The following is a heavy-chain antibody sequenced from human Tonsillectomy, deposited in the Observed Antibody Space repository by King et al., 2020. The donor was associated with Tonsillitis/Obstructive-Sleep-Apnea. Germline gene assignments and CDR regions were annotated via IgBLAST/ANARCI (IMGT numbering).Heavy chain of an antibody. CDR1: GFSLSNVRMG. D-gene: IGHD4-23*01. CDR3: ARFRLDYGGATSWLDP. V-gene: IGHV2-26*01. J-gene: IGHJ5*02. CDR2: IFSNDEK. Sequence: TLKESGPVLVKPTETLTLTCTVSGFSLSNVRMGVSWIRQPPGKALEWLAHIFSNDEKSYSTSLKSRLTISKDTSKSQVVLTMTNMDPVDTDTYYCARFRLDYGGATSWLDPCGQGTLVTVSS.